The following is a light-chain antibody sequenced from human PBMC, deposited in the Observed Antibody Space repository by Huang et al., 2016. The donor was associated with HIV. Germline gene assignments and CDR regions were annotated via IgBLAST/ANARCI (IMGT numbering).Light chain of an antibody. CDR1: QSSGSR. J-gene: IGKJ4*01. CDR3: HQSSGFPLT. V-gene: IGKV6-21*02. CDR2: NAS. Sequence: EIVLTQSPAFQSVSPKEKVTITCRASQSSGSRLNWYQQKPNQSPKLLIKNASQYIAGVPSRFSGNGSGTDFTLTINGLEREDAATYYCHQSSGFPLTFGGGTKVEIK.